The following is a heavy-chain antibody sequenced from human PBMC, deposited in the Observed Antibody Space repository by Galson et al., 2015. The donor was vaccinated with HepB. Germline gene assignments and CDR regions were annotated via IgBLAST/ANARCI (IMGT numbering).Heavy chain of an antibody. CDR2: ISSSSSTI. Sequence: SLRLSCAASGFTFSSYSMNWVRQAPGKGLEWVSYISSSSSTIYYADSVEGRFTISRDNAKNSLYLQMNSLRAEDTAVYYCARRGRSWSDEYYYYYMDVWGKGTTVTVSS. CDR1: GFTFSSYS. CDR3: ARRGRSWSDEYYYYYMDV. J-gene: IGHJ6*03. V-gene: IGHV3-48*01. D-gene: IGHD6-13*01.